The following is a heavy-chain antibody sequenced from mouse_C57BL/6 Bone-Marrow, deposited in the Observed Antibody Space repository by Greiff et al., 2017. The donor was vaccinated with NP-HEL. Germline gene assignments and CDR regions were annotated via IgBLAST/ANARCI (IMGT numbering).Heavy chain of an antibody. Sequence: QVQLQQPGAELVKPGASVKLSCKASGYTFTSYWMHWVKQRPGQGLEWIGMIHPNSGSTNYTEKFQSKATLTVDKSSSTAYMQLSSLTSDDSAVYYCARSGDYDWFAYWGQGTLVTVSA. CDR1: GYTFTSYW. CDR3: ARSGDYDWFAY. V-gene: IGHV1-64*01. J-gene: IGHJ3*01. D-gene: IGHD2-4*01. CDR2: IHPNSGST.